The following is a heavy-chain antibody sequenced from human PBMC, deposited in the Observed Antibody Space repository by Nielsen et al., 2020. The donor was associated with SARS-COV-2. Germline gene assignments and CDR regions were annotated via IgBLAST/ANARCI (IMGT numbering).Heavy chain of an antibody. CDR2: ITWNSVGI. D-gene: IGHD6-19*01. CDR1: GFTFDDYG. CDR3: ARDRVGSSGWDYYFDY. Sequence: SLKISCTASGFTFDDYGMHWVRQAPGKGLEWVSGITWNSVGIAYADSVKGRFTISRDNSKNTLYLQMNSLRAEDTAVYYCARDRVGSSGWDYYFDYWGQGTLVTVSS. V-gene: IGHV3-9*01. J-gene: IGHJ4*02.